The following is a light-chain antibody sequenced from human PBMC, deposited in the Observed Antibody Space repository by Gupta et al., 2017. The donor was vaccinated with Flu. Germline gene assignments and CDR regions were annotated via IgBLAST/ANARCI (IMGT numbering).Light chain of an antibody. CDR3: QQFNNYPLT. V-gene: IGKV1D-13*01. CDR2: DAS. CDR1: QCISSA. J-gene: IGKJ4*01. Sequence: AIQFTHSPSSLSASVGDRVTITRRARQCISSALAWYQQKPGKAPKLLIYDASSVESGVPSRFSGSGSGTDFTITISSQQHEDFANYYWQQFNNYPLTFGGGTKVEIK.